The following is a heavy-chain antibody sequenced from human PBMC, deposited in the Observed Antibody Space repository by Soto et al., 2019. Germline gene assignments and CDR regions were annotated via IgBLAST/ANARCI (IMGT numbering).Heavy chain of an antibody. D-gene: IGHD3-3*01. CDR2: ISSFNGNT. CDR1: GFTFTNYG. CDR3: ARDSGVEVVAPPEARYMDV. J-gene: IGHJ6*03. V-gene: IGHV1-18*01. Sequence: QVNLVQSGAEVKRPGASVKISCKASGFTFTNYGFSWVRLAPGQGLEWLGWISSFNGNTNYPQKNQGRITMTTDTSTTTVYMELRSLTPDDTAVYFCARDSGVEVVAPPEARYMDVWGKGTTVTVSS.